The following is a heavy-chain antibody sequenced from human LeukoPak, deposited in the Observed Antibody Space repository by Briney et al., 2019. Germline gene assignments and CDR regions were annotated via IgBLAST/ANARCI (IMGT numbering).Heavy chain of an antibody. D-gene: IGHD6-6*01. V-gene: IGHV4-34*01. CDR3: ARMEYSSSWHWFDP. J-gene: IGHJ5*02. CDR1: GGSFSGYY. Sequence: KPSETLSLTCAVYGGSFSGYYWSWIRQPPGKGLEWIGEINHSGSTNYNPSLKSRVTISVDTSKNQFSLKLSSVTAADTAVYYCARMEYSSSWHWFDPWGQGTLVTVSS. CDR2: INHSGST.